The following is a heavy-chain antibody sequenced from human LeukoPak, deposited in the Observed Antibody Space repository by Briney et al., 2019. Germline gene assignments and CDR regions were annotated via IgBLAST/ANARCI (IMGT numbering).Heavy chain of an antibody. J-gene: IGHJ5*02. CDR1: GYTLTELS. CDR2: FDPEDGET. D-gene: IGHD4-17*01. CDR3: ATEAISILYGDYASWFDP. Sequence: ASVTVSCKVSGYTLTELSMHWVRQAPGKGLEWMGGFDPEDGETIYAQKFQGRVTMTEDTSTDTAYMELSSLRSEDTAVYYCATEAISILYGDYASWFDPWGQGTLVTVSS. V-gene: IGHV1-24*01.